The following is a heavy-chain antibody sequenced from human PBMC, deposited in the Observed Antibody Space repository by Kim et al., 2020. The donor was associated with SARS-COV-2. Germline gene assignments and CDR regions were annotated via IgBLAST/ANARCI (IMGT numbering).Heavy chain of an antibody. J-gene: IGHJ4*01. D-gene: IGHD1-26*01. CDR2: INTYGSST. CDR3: SRAPRQGGSYNLFDS. CDR1: GFTFSNYW. Sequence: GGSLRLSCAASGFTFSNYWMHWVRQAPGKAPVWVSHINTYGSSTHYADSVKGRFTMSRDNAKNTLYPQMDSLRAEDTAIYYCSRAPRQGGSYNLFDSWGQGTLVTVSS. V-gene: IGHV3-74*01.